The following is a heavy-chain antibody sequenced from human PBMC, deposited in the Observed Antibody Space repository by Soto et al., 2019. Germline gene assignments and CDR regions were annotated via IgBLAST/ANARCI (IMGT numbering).Heavy chain of an antibody. CDR2: ISSDGSNK. V-gene: IGHV3-30-3*01. D-gene: IGHD3-10*01. CDR3: ARAGAYCDASGSYYKSRDDIDS. Sequence: QVQLVESGGGVVQPGRSLRLSCAASGFTFSLYGVHWVRQAPGKGLEWVAVISSDGSNKYYADSVKGRFTISRDNSRNTLYLQMSSVRAEDTALYYCARAGAYCDASGSYYKSRDDIDSWGQGTLVTVSS. CDR1: GFTFSLYG. J-gene: IGHJ4*02.